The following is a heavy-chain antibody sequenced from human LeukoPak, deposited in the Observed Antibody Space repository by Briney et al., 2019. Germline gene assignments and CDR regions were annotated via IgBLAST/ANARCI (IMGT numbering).Heavy chain of an antibody. V-gene: IGHV3-30*18. CDR2: ISDDGNKK. CDR1: GFTFGYYG. J-gene: IGHJ4*02. Sequence: GGSLRLSCGASGFTFGYYGMHWVRQAPGKGLEWVAVISDDGNKKYYADSVKGRFTISRDDSKNTVYLQMNSLRAEDSAVYYCAKDSRNYYLDYWGQGTLVIVSS. CDR3: AKDSRNYYLDY.